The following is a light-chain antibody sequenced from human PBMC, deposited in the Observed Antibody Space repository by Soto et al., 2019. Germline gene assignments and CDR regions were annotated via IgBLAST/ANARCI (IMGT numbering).Light chain of an antibody. V-gene: IGLV2-11*01. Sequence: QSALTQPRSVSGSPGQSVTISCTGTSSDVGGYNYVSWYQQHPGKAPKLMIYDVSKRPSGVPDRFSGSKSGNTASLTNSGLQAADEADYYCSLYTSENTYVFGTGTKVTVL. CDR2: DVS. CDR3: SLYTSENTYV. J-gene: IGLJ1*01. CDR1: SSDVGGYNY.